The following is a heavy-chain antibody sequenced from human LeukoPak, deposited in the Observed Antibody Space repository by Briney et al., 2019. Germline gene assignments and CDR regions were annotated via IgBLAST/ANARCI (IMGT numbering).Heavy chain of an antibody. V-gene: IGHV3-21*01. CDR3: AELGITMIGGV. D-gene: IGHD3-10*02. CDR2: ISSSGRYI. J-gene: IGHJ6*04. Sequence: GGSLRLSCAASGFTLSSYTMNWVRQAPGKGLEWVSYISSSGRYIYYADSVKGRFTISRDNAKNSLYLQMNSLRAEDTAVYYCAELGITMIGGVWGKGTTVTISS. CDR1: GFTLSSYT.